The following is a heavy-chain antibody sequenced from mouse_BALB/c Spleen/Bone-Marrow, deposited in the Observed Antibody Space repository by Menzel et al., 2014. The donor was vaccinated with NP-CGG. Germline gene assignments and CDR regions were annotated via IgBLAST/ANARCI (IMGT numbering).Heavy chain of an antibody. CDR3: TIRYYAMDY. V-gene: IGHV1-4*01. D-gene: IGHD1-1*01. J-gene: IGHJ4*01. CDR1: GYTFTRYT. Sequence: VQLQQSGAELARPGASVKMSYKASGYTFTRYTMHWEKKRPGQGLEWIGYIIPNSGYSNYNQKFKDKATLTADKSSSTAYMQLSSLTSEDSAVYYCTIRYYAMDYWGQGTSVTVSS. CDR2: IIPNSGYS.